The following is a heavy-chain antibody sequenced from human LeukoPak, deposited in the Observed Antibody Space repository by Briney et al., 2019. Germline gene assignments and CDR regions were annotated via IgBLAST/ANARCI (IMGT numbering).Heavy chain of an antibody. CDR3: ARVGHYCSSTSCYWPLMAY. CDR1: GYTFTGYY. Sequence: ASVKVSCKASGYTFTGYYMHWVRQAPGQGLEWMGRINPNSGGTNYAQKSQGRVTMTRDTSISTAYMELSRLRSDDTAVYYCARVGHYCSSTSCYWPLMAYWGQGTLVTVSS. J-gene: IGHJ4*02. CDR2: INPNSGGT. D-gene: IGHD2-2*01. V-gene: IGHV1-2*06.